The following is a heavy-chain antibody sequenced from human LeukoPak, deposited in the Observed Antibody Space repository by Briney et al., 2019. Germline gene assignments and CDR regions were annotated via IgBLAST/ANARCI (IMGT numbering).Heavy chain of an antibody. CDR2: MNPNSGNT. CDR3: ARALPSNYYYYMDV. V-gene: IGHV1-8*01. J-gene: IGHJ6*03. D-gene: IGHD4-11*01. Sequence: ASVKVSYKASGYTFTSYDINWVRQATGQGLEWMGWMNPNSGNTGYAQKFQGRVTMTRNTSISTAYMELSSLRSEDTAVYYCARALPSNYYYYMDVWGKGTTVTISS. CDR1: GYTFTSYD.